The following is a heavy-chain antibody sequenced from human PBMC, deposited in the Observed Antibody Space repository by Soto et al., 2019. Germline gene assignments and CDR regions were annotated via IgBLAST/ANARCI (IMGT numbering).Heavy chain of an antibody. CDR1: GYTFINNA. CDR2: ISTENGNT. CDR3: ARDSSSGTFDN. Sequence: ASVEVSCKASGYTFINNAITWVRQAPGQGLEWMGWISTENGNTNYAQNLQGRVILTRDRSTNTAYMELRSLRPEDTATYYCARDSSSGTFDNWGQGSLVTFSS. D-gene: IGHD3-22*01. V-gene: IGHV1-18*04. J-gene: IGHJ4*02.